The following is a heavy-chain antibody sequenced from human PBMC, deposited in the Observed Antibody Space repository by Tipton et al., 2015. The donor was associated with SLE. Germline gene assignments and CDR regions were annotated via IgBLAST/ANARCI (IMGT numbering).Heavy chain of an antibody. CDR3: ARDLSGAHYDL. J-gene: IGHJ2*01. CDR1: GGSISSYC. Sequence: TLSLTCTVSGGSISSYCWSWIRLPPGKGLEWIGCIYYSGNTNYNPSLKSRVTISVDTSKNQFSLNLSSVTAADTAVYYCARDLSGAHYDLWGRGTLVTVSS. CDR2: IYYSGNT. V-gene: IGHV4-59*01. D-gene: IGHD3-3*01.